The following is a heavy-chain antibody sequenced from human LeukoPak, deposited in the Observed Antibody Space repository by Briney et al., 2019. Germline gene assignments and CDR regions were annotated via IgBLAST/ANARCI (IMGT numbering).Heavy chain of an antibody. CDR3: ARGRNYYGSGSYSFDY. CDR2: IYYSGST. J-gene: IGHJ4*02. Sequence: SETLSLTCTVSGGSISSYYWSWIRKPPGKGLEWIGYIYYSGSTNYNPSLKSRVTISVDTSKNQFSLKLSSVTAADTAVYYCARGRNYYGSGSYSFDYWGQGTLVTVSS. V-gene: IGHV4-59*01. CDR1: GGSISSYY. D-gene: IGHD3-10*01.